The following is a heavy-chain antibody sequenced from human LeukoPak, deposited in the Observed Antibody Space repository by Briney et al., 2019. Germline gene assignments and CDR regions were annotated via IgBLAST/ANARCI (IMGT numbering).Heavy chain of an antibody. J-gene: IGHJ4*02. CDR3: AKTRQQQLKIYYFDY. V-gene: IGHV4-34*01. CDR1: GGSFSGYY. D-gene: IGHD6-13*01. CDR2: INHSGST. Sequence: SETLSLTCAVYGGSFSGYYWSWIRQPPGKGLEWIGEINHSGSTNYNPSLKSRVTISVDTSKNQFSLKLSSVTAADTAVYYCAKTRQQQLKIYYFDYWGQGTLVTVSS.